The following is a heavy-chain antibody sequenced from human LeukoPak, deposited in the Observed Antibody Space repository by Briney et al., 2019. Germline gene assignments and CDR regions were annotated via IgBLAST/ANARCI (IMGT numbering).Heavy chain of an antibody. CDR1: GFSFSSYG. D-gene: IGHD4-17*01. V-gene: IGHV3-30*02. Sequence: PGGSLRLSYAASGFSFSSYGMDWVRQAPGKGLEWVAFIRYDGNNKDYADSIKGRFTISRDNSKNTLYLQMKSLRVEDTAVYYCAKGYGDLVAFDIWGQGTMVIVSS. CDR3: AKGYGDLVAFDI. J-gene: IGHJ3*02. CDR2: IRYDGNNK.